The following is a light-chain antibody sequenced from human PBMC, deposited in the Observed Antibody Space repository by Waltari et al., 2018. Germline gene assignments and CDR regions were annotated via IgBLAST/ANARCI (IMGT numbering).Light chain of an antibody. CDR1: SGNIASNY. V-gene: IGLV6-57*03. Sequence: FMLTQPHSVSESPGKTVTISCTRSSGNIASNYVQWYQQRPGGAPTTIIYEDTQRPSGAPGRVSGSLDSSSNSASLPISGLITEDEADYYCQSYDLNSRVVFGGRTKLTVL. CDR3: QSYDLNSRVV. J-gene: IGLJ2*01. CDR2: EDT.